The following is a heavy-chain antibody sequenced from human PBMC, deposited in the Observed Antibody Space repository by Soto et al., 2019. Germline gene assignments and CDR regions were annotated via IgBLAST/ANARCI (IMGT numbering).Heavy chain of an antibody. CDR2: ISTSSSNV. V-gene: IGHV3-21*01. Sequence: GGSLRLSCATSGFTFSSYSMNWVRQAPGKDLEWISSISTSSSNVYYADSVKGRFTISRDNAKSSLYLQMNGLRAEDTAVYYCARDLGPSGSYYYSSYGMDVWGQGPTVTVSS. J-gene: IGHJ6*02. D-gene: IGHD1-26*01. CDR1: GFTFSSYS. CDR3: ARDLGPSGSYYYSSYGMDV.